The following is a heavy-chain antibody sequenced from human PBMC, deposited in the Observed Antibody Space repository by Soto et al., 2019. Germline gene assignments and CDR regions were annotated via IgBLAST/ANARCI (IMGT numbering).Heavy chain of an antibody. CDR3: ARGGYSYGYDY. J-gene: IGHJ4*02. Sequence: LSLTFTVSGGSISSYYWSWIRQPPGKGLEWIGYIYYSGSTNYNPSLKSRVTISVDTSKNQFSLKLSSVTAADTAVYYCARGGYSYGYDYWGQGTLVTVSS. V-gene: IGHV4-59*01. CDR1: GGSISSYY. D-gene: IGHD5-18*01. CDR2: IYYSGST.